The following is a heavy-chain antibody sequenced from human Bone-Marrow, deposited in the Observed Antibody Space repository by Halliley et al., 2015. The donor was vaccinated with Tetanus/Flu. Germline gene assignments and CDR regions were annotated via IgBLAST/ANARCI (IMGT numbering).Heavy chain of an antibody. J-gene: IGHJ5*02. V-gene: IGHV3-48*03. Sequence: SHIPSGGTSIDCAVSWQGRFTPSRDNAKYSLSLQMSSLRPEDTAVYYCARGRNRLEWRLRGFDPWGQGTLVIVSS. CDR2: IPSGGTSI. CDR3: ARGRNRLEWRLRGFDP. D-gene: IGHD1-1*01.